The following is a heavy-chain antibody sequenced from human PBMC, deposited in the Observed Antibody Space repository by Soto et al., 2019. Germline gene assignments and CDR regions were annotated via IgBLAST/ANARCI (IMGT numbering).Heavy chain of an antibody. J-gene: IGHJ6*02. D-gene: IGHD3-3*01. Sequence: PGGSLRLSCAASGFTFSSYAMSWVRQAPGKGLEWVSAISGSGGSTYYADSVKGRFTISRDNSKNTLYLQMNSLRAEDTAVYYCARRERGFLEWSAPTRRYYYYGMDVWGQGTTVTVSS. CDR2: ISGSGGST. CDR3: ARRERGFLEWSAPTRRYYYYGMDV. V-gene: IGHV3-23*01. CDR1: GFTFSSYA.